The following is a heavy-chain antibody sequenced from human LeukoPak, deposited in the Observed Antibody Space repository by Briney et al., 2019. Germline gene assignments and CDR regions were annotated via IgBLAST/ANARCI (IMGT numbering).Heavy chain of an antibody. J-gene: IGHJ4*02. CDR1: GGSISSSSYY. V-gene: IGHV4-39*01. CDR3: ARPFSLPFSSSWYGFDY. Sequence: SETLSLTCTVSGGSISSSSYYWCWIRQPPGKGLEWIGSIYYSGSTYYNPSLKSRVTISVDTSKNQFSLKLSSVTAADTAVHYCARPFSLPFSSSWYGFDYWGQGTLVTVSS. D-gene: IGHD6-13*01. CDR2: IYYSGST.